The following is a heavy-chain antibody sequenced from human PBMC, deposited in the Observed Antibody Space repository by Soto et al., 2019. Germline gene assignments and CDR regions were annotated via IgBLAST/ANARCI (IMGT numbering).Heavy chain of an antibody. CDR2: ISYDGSNK. CDR3: ARDDWDYYDSSGYYPTGYYFDY. CDR1: GFTFSSYA. D-gene: IGHD3-22*01. J-gene: IGHJ4*02. Sequence: PGGSLRLSCAASGFTFSSYAMHWVRQAPGKGLEWVAVISYDGSNKYYADSVKGRFTISRDNSKNTLYLQMNSLRAEDTAVYYCARDDWDYYDSSGYYPTGYYFDYWGQGXLVTVYS. V-gene: IGHV3-30-3*01.